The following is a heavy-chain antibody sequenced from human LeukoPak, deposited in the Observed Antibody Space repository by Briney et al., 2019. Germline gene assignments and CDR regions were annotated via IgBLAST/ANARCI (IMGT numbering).Heavy chain of an antibody. J-gene: IGHJ4*01. V-gene: IGHV3-49*03. D-gene: IGHD2-15*01. CDR3: TRVVPYCSGGSCYSISYFDY. Sequence: GGSLRLSCTASGFTFCDYAMSWFRQAPGKGLEWVGFIRTKGYGEKTEYAASVKGRFSISRDESKSIAYLQMNSLKTEDTAVYYCTRVVPYCSGGSCYSISYFDYWGQGTLVTVSS. CDR2: IRTKGYGEKT. CDR1: GFTFCDYA.